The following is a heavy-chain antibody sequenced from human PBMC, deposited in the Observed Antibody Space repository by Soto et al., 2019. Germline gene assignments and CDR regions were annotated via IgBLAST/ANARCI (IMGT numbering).Heavy chain of an antibody. CDR3: ARESIAVAGYYFDY. D-gene: IGHD6-19*01. CDR2: ISSSSSYI. J-gene: IGHJ4*02. CDR1: GFTFSSYS. Sequence: EVQLVESGGGLVKPGGSLRLSCAASGFTFSSYSMKWVRQAPGKGLEWVSSISSSSSYIYYADSVKGRFTISRDNAKNSLYLQMNSLRAEDTAVYYCARESIAVAGYYFDYWGQGTLVTVSS. V-gene: IGHV3-21*01.